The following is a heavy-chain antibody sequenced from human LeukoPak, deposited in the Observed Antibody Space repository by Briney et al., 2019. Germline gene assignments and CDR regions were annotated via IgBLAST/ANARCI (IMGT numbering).Heavy chain of an antibody. CDR2: IYPGDSDT. V-gene: IGHV5-51*01. Sequence: GESLKISCKGSGYSFTSYWIGWVRQMPGKGLEWMGIIYPGDSDTRYSPSFQGQVTISADKSISTAYLQWSSLEASDTAMYYCARQTAYFRYGDYVDYWGQGTLVTVSS. D-gene: IGHD4-17*01. CDR1: GYSFTSYW. CDR3: ARQTAYFRYGDYVDY. J-gene: IGHJ4*02.